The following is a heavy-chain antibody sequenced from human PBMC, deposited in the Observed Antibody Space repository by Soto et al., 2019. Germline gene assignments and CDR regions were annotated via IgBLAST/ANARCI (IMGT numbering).Heavy chain of an antibody. CDR3: AKDKYYDSSGYYSDY. V-gene: IGHV3-23*01. J-gene: IGHJ4*02. D-gene: IGHD3-22*01. CDR2: ISGSGGST. CDR1: GFTFSSYA. Sequence: GGSLRLSCAASGFTFSSYAMSWVRQAPGKGLEWVSAISGSGGSTYYADSVKGRFTISRDNSKNTLYLQMNSLRAEDTAVYYCAKDKYYDSSGYYSDYWGQGTLVTVSS.